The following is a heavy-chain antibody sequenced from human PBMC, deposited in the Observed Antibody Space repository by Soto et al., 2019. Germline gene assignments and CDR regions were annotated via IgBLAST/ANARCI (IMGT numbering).Heavy chain of an antibody. CDR2: MYYSGST. J-gene: IGHJ6*03. D-gene: IGHD5-12*01. V-gene: IGHV4-59*01. CDR3: ARVNSGFEAHRHYYYYMDV. Sequence: QVQLQESGPGLVKPSETLSLTCTVSGGSIGSYYWGWIRQPPGKGLEWIGYMYYSGSTNYNPSLKSRVSISLDTVKNHFSLKVNPVPAADTAVYYCARVNSGFEAHRHYYYYMDVWGKGTTVTVSS. CDR1: GGSIGSYY.